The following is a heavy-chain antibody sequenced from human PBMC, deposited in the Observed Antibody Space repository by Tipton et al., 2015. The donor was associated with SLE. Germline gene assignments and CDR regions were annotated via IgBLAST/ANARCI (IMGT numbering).Heavy chain of an antibody. J-gene: IGHJ4*02. D-gene: IGHD6-6*01. CDR3: ARNLRQLVPNSQNY. V-gene: IGHV4-34*01. CDR2: INHRGST. CDR1: GGSFSGYY. Sequence: TLSLTCAVYGGSFSGYYWSWIRQPPGKGLEWIGEINHRGSTNYNPSLKSRVTISIDTSKNQFSLKLSPVTAADTAVYYCARNLRQLVPNSQNYWGQGTLVTVSS.